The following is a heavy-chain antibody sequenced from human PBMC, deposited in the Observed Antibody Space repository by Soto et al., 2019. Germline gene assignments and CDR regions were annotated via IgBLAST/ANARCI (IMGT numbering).Heavy chain of an antibody. CDR1: GGTFSSYA. J-gene: IGHJ5*02. CDR2: IIPIFGTA. CDR3: ARATEQHSLDWFDP. D-gene: IGHD6-13*01. V-gene: IGHV1-69*13. Sequence: ASVKVSCKASGGTFSSYAISWVRQAPGQGLEWMGGIIPIFGTANYAQKFQGRVTITADESTSTAYMELSSLRSEDTAVYYCARATEQHSLDWFDPWGQGTLVTVSS.